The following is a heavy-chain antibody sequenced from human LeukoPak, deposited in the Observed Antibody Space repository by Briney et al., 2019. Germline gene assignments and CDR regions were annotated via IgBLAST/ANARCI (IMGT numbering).Heavy chain of an antibody. Sequence: PSETLSLTCAVSGYSISSGYYWGWIRQPPGKGLEWIGSIYHSGSTYYNPSLKSRVTISVDTSKNQFSLKLSSVTAADTAVYYCAREVVVVDRYFQHWGQGTLVTVSS. D-gene: IGHD2-15*01. CDR3: AREVVVVDRYFQH. CDR2: IYHSGST. J-gene: IGHJ1*01. CDR1: GYSISSGYY. V-gene: IGHV4-38-2*02.